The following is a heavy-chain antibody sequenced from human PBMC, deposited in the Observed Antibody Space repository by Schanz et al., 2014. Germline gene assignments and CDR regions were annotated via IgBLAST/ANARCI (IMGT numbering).Heavy chain of an antibody. CDR3: AREATIITGGAFDV. J-gene: IGHJ3*01. CDR2: ISAFDDKA. V-gene: IGHV1-18*01. D-gene: IGHD5-12*01. CDR1: GYSFTTYG. Sequence: QVQLVQSGGAAKKPGASATVSCKASGYSFTTYGLNWVRQAPGQGPEWMGWISAFDDKADYAQNFQGRLIMTTDTSTTTVYMELRDLRADDTAVYYCAREATIITGGAFDVWGQGTMVTVSS.